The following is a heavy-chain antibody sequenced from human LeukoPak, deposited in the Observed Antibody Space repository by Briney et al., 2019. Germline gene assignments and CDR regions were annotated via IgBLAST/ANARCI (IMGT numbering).Heavy chain of an antibody. CDR3: ARVRFGELEYGMDV. V-gene: IGHV1-69*13. CDR1: GGTFSSYA. CDR2: IIPIFGTA. D-gene: IGHD3-10*01. J-gene: IGHJ6*02. Sequence: VASVKVSCKASGGTFSSYAISWVRQAPGQGLEWMGGIIPIFGTANYAQKFQGRVTITADESTSTAYMELSSLRSEDTAVYYCARVRFGELEYGMDVWGQGTTVTVSS.